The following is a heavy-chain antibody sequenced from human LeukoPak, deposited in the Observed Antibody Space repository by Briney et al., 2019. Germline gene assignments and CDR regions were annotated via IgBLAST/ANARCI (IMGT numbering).Heavy chain of an antibody. V-gene: IGHV4-59*08. CDR1: GGSINSYY. J-gene: IGHJ3*02. Sequence: SETLSLTCTVSGGSINSYYWSWIRQAPGKGLEWIGYIYYTGGEINYNPSLKSRLTISVDTSKNQFSLMLTSVTAADTAVYYCARQPAGTAAFDIWAQGTVVTVSP. D-gene: IGHD1-14*01. CDR2: IYYTGGEI. CDR3: ARQPAGTAAFDI.